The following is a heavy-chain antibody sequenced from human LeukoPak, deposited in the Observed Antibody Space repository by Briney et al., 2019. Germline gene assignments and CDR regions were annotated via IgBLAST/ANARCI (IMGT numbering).Heavy chain of an antibody. CDR3: ARRYYDILTGHPEDGFDP. Sequence: PLETLSLTCTVSGGSISSSSYYWGWIRQPPGKGLEWIGSIYYSGSTYYNPSLKSRVTISVDTSKNQFSLKLSSVTAADTAVYYCARRYYDILTGHPEDGFDPWGQGTLVTVSS. J-gene: IGHJ5*02. D-gene: IGHD3-9*01. CDR1: GGSISSSSYY. CDR2: IYYSGST. V-gene: IGHV4-39*01.